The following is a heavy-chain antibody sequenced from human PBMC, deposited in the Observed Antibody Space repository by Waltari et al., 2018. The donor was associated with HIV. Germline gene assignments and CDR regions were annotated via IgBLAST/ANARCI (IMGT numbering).Heavy chain of an antibody. J-gene: IGHJ4*02. CDR1: GGSLSGYY. V-gene: IGHV4-34*01. Sequence: QVQLQQWGAGLLKPSETLSLTCAVYGGSLSGYYWSWIRQPPGKGLEWIGEINHSGTTNYNPSLKCRVTISVDTSKNQFSLKLSSVIAADTAVYYCARGGGIFSIDYWGQGTLVTVSS. D-gene: IGHD2-21*01. CDR3: ARGGGIFSIDY. CDR2: INHSGTT.